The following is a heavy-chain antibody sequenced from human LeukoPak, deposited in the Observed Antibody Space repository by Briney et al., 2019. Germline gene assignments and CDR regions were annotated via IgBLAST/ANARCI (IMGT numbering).Heavy chain of an antibody. V-gene: IGHV1-2*06. CDR1: GYTFTGYY. CDR3: ALGEANIEVVIHHYYCYYVDF. J-gene: IGHJ6*03. Sequence: ASVKISCKASGYTFTGYYMHWVRQAPGQGLEWMGRINPNSGGTNYAQKFQGRVTMTRDTSISTAYMELSRLRSDDTALYYCALGEANIEVVIHHYYCYYVDFWVKGTTVTVSS. CDR2: INPNSGGT. D-gene: IGHD2-15*01.